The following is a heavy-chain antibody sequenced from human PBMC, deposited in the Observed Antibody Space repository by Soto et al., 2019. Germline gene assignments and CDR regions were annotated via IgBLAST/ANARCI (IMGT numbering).Heavy chain of an antibody. V-gene: IGHV3-23*01. Sequence: GGSLRLSCAASGFTFSSYAMSWVRQAPGKGLEWVSAISGSGGSTYYADSVKGRFTISRDNSKNTLYLQMNSLRAEDTAVYYCAKDLGPIVGATEGGYFDYWGQGTLVTVSS. CDR3: AKDLGPIVGATEGGYFDY. D-gene: IGHD1-26*01. J-gene: IGHJ4*02. CDR2: ISGSGGST. CDR1: GFTFSSYA.